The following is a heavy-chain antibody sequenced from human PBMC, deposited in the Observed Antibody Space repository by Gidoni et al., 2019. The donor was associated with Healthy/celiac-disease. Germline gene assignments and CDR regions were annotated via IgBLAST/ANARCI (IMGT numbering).Heavy chain of an antibody. D-gene: IGHD2-2*01. CDR3: ARGGIVVVPAAQVDY. CDR1: GFTFSSYA. CDR2: ISYDGSNK. V-gene: IGHV3-30*04. J-gene: IGHJ4*02. Sequence: QVQLVESGGGVVQPGRSLRLSCAASGFTFSSYAMHWVRQAPGKGLAWVAVISYDGSNKYYADSVKGRFTISRDNSKNTLYLQMNSLRAEDTAVYYCARGGIVVVPAAQVDYWGQGTLVTVSS.